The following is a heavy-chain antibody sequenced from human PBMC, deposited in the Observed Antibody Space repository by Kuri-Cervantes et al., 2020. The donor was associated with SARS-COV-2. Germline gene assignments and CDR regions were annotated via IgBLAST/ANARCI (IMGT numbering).Heavy chain of an antibody. CDR1: GYTFTGYY. CDR3: ARDRDDYDSVGY. J-gene: IGHJ4*02. Sequence: ASVKVSCKASGYTFTGYYMRWVRQAPGQGLEWMGWISANNGNTNYAQKLQGRVTMTTDTSTRTAYMELKSLRSDDTAVYYCARDRDDYDSVGYWGQGTLVTVSS. D-gene: IGHD3-22*01. CDR2: ISANNGNT. V-gene: IGHV1-18*04.